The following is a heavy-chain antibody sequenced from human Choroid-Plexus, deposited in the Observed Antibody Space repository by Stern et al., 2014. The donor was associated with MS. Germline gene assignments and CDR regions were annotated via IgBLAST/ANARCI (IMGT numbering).Heavy chain of an antibody. D-gene: IGHD2/OR15-2a*01. CDR3: AKDRQYLTYFFDH. CDR2: VSYDGSNK. CDR1: GFTFGSCA. J-gene: IGHJ5*02. V-gene: IGHV3-30*18. Sequence: VQLLESGGGVVQPGRPLRLSCVASGFTFGSCAMHWVRQVPGKGLEWVAGVSYDGSNKYYADSVKGRFTISRDNSQNTLYMQMSSLRPEDTAVYYCAKDRQYLTYFFDHWGQGSLVTVSS.